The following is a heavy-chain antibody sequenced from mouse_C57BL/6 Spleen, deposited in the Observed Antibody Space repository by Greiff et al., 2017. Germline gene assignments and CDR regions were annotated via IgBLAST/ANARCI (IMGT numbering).Heavy chain of an antibody. J-gene: IGHJ3*01. Sequence: QVQLQQPGAELVKPGASVKLSCKASGYTFTSYWMQWVKQRPGQGLEWIGEIDPSDSCTNYNQKFKGKATLTVDTSSSTAYMQLSSLTSEDSAVYYCATDSSGYLAYWGQGTLVTVSA. CDR1: GYTFTSYW. V-gene: IGHV1-50*01. D-gene: IGHD3-2*02. CDR2: IDPSDSCT. CDR3: ATDSSGYLAY.